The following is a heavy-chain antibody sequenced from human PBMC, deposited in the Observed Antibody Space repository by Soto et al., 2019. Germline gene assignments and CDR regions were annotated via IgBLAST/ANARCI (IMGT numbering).Heavy chain of an antibody. V-gene: IGHV5-51*01. J-gene: IGHJ5*02. CDR3: ARHTPSSGWFDL. CDR2: IYPGDSDT. Sequence: ESLNISCKGSEDSFTSYWIGWVRQMPGKGLEWMGIIYPGDSDTRYSPSFQGQVTISADKSISTAYLQWSSLKASDTAMYYCARHTPSSGWFDLWGQGTLVTVSS. CDR1: EDSFTSYW. D-gene: IGHD2-2*01.